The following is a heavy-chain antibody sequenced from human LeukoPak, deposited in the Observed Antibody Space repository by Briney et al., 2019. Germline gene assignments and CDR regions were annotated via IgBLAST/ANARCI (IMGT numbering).Heavy chain of an antibody. J-gene: IGHJ4*02. CDR1: GFTFSSYW. CDR2: INSDGSST. Sequence: GGSLRLSCAAPGFTFSSYWMHWVRQAPGKGLVWVSRINSDGSSTSYADSVKGRFTISRDSAKNTLYLQMNSLRAEDTAVYYCASLVNYDIDYWGQGTLVTVSS. V-gene: IGHV3-74*01. CDR3: ASLVNYDIDY. D-gene: IGHD3-3*01.